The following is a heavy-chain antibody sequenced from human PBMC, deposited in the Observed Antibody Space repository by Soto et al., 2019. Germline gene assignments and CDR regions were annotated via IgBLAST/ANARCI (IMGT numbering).Heavy chain of an antibody. CDR3: ARHGSYPGWAWFDP. D-gene: IGHD1-26*01. CDR2: INHSGST. J-gene: IGHJ5*02. V-gene: IGHV4-34*01. CDR1: GGSFSGYY. Sequence: QVQLQQWGAGLLKPSETLSLTCAVYGGSFSGYYWSWIRQPPGKGLEWIGEINHSGSTNYNPSLKSRVTLSVDTSKNQFSLKLSSVTAADTAVYYCARHGSYPGWAWFDPWGQGTLVTVSS.